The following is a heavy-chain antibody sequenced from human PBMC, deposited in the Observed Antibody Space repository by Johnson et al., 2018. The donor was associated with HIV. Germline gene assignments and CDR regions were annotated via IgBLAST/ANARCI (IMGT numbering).Heavy chain of an antibody. Sequence: VQLVESGVGLVQPGGSLRPSCAASGFTFSSYAMHWVRQAPGTGLAYVSAISSNGGSTYYATYVTGRFTISRANSKNTLYLQMNSRRAEDTAVYYCARFPTYVNAFDIWGQGTMVTVSS. D-gene: IGHD2-8*01. V-gene: IGHV3-64*01. CDR1: GFTFSSYA. CDR2: ISSNGGST. J-gene: IGHJ3*02. CDR3: ARFPTYVNAFDI.